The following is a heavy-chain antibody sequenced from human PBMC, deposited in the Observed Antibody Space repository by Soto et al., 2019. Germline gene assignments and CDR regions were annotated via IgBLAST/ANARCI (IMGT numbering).Heavy chain of an antibody. CDR2: ISGSGGST. CDR3: ATDGTEPYIVATIVRGLWVDY. J-gene: IGHJ4*02. CDR1: GFTFSSYA. D-gene: IGHD5-12*01. Sequence: GGSLRLSCAASGFTFSSYAMSWVRQAPGKGLEWVSAISGSGGSTYYADSVKGRFTISRDNSKNTLYLQMNSLRAEDTAVYYCATDGTEPYIVATIVRGLWVDYWGQGTLVTVSS. V-gene: IGHV3-23*01.